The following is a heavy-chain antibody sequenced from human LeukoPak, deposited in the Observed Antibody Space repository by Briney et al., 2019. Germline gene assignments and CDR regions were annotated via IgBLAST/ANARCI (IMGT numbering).Heavy chain of an antibody. CDR2: INPNSGGT. CDR1: GYTFTGYY. V-gene: IGHV1-2*02. Sequence: GASVKVSCKASGYTFTGYYMHWVRQAPGQGLEWMGWINPNSGGTNYAQKFQGRVTMTRDTSISTAYMELSSLRSEDTAVYYCARDLSGSNYYASGSYADWGQGTLVTVSS. CDR3: ARDLSGSNYYASGSYAD. D-gene: IGHD3-10*01. J-gene: IGHJ4*02.